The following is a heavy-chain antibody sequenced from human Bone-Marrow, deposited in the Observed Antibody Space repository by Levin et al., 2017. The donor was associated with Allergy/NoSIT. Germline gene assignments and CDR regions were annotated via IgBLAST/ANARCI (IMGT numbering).Heavy chain of an antibody. CDR1: GFTFSSYE. Sequence: PGGSLRLSCAASGFTFSSYEMNWVRQAPGKGLEWLAYVSNTGTTTNYADSVKGRFTISRDNGESSLYLQMDSLRVEDTARYYCASVGPSGENDFGYWGQGILVTVSS. V-gene: IGHV3-48*03. CDR3: ASVGPSGENDFGY. J-gene: IGHJ4*02. D-gene: IGHD3-10*01. CDR2: VSNTGTTT.